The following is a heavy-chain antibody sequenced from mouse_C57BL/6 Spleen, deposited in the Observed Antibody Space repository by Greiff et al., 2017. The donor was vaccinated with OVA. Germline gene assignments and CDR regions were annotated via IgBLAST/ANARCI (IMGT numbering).Heavy chain of an antibody. CDR3: ARRRGDYADDAMDY. CDR1: GFSLTSYG. V-gene: IGHV2-2*01. D-gene: IGHD2-4*01. J-gene: IGHJ4*01. CDR2: IWSGGST. Sequence: QVQLKESGPGLVQPSQSLSITCTVSGFSLTSYGVHWVRQSPGKGLEWLGVIWSGGSTDYNAAFISSLSISKDNSKSQVFFKMNSLQADSTAIYYCARRRGDYADDAMDYWGQGTSVTVSS.